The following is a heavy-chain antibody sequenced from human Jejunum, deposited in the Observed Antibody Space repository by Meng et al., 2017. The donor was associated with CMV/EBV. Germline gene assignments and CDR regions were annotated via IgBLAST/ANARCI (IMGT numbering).Heavy chain of an antibody. CDR2: IYWNDDK. D-gene: IGHD1-1*01. CDR3: VHRKDYSGNWNGGSADY. V-gene: IGHV2-5*01. Sequence: SLPSSPVGVGWIRQPTGKALEWLAFIYWNDDKRYNPSLKNRLTITKDAPKDQVALTMTNMDPADTGTYHCVHRKDYSGNWNGGSADYWGQGALVTVSS. J-gene: IGHJ4*02. CDR1: SLPSSPVG.